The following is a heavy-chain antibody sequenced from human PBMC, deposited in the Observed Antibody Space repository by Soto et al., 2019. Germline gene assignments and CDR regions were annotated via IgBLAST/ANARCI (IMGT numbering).Heavy chain of an antibody. CDR3: ASSPVTGIYYAMDV. V-gene: IGHV4-31*03. CDR1: GGSISSGGYY. D-gene: IGHD6-19*01. CDR2: IYYTGST. Sequence: SETLSLTCTVSGGSISSGGYYWSWIRQHPGKGLEWSGNIYYTGSTHYDPSLKSRMTISLDTSKNQISLKLSSVTAADTAVYYCASSPVTGIYYAMDVWGQGTTVTVSS. J-gene: IGHJ6*02.